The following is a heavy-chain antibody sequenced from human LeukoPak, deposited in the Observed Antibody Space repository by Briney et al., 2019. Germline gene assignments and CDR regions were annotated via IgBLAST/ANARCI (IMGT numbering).Heavy chain of an antibody. CDR1: GDAMTDSF. CDR2: IYYTGAT. Sequence: SETLSLTCTVSGDAMTDSFWSWIRQPPGKGLEWIGHIYYTGATNYNPSLKSRVTISLDTPKNQFSLRLNSVTAADTAVYYCARDRGDGPWGQGTLVTVSS. V-gene: IGHV4-59*01. J-gene: IGHJ4*02. CDR3: ARDRGDGP. D-gene: IGHD3-10*01.